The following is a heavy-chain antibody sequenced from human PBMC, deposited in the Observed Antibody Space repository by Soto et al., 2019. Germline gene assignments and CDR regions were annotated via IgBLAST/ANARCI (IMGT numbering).Heavy chain of an antibody. CDR2: IIPIFGTA. CDR3: ARGIVGATDYYGMDV. CDR1: GGTFSSYA. J-gene: IGHJ6*02. D-gene: IGHD1-26*01. Sequence: SVKVSCKASGGTFSSYAISWVRQAPGQGLEWMGGIIPIFGTANYAQKFQGGVTITADESTSTAYMELSSLRSEDTAVYYCARGIVGATDYYGMDVWGQGTTVTVSS. V-gene: IGHV1-69*13.